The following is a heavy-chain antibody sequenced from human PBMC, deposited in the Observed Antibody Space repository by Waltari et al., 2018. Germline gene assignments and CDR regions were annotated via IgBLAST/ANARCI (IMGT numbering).Heavy chain of an antibody. J-gene: IGHJ4*02. CDR2: IYYSGST. D-gene: IGHD3-16*01. CDR1: GGSISSSTYY. Sequence: QLQLQESGPGLVKPSETLSLTCTVSGGSISSSTYYWGCILQPPGKGLEWIGSIYYSGSTYYNPSLKRRVTISVDTSKNQFSLKLSSVTAADTAVYCCATHPGYVSGFDYWGQGTLVTVSS. V-gene: IGHV4-39*07. CDR3: ATHPGYVSGFDY.